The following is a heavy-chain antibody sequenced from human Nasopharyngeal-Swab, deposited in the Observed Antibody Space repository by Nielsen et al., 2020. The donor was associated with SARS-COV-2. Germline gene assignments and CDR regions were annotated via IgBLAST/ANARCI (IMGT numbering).Heavy chain of an antibody. J-gene: IGHJ6*02. CDR3: ARTDGSGYYPVTYYYYGMDV. V-gene: IGHV3-30-3*01. CDR2: ISYDGSNK. Sequence: VRQMPGKGLEWVAVISYDGSNKYYADSVKGRFTISRDNSKNTLYLQMNSLRAEDTAVYYCARTDGSGYYPVTYYYYGMDVWGQGTTVTVSS. D-gene: IGHD3-22*01.